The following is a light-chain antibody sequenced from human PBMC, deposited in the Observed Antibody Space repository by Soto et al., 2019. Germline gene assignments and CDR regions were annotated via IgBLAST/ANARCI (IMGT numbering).Light chain of an antibody. CDR1: QSVRSGY. CDR3: HQYGNSPLT. V-gene: IGKV3-20*01. CDR2: GAS. Sequence: EIVLTQSPGTLSLSPGERATLSCRASQSVRSGYFAWYQQKPGQAPRLLIVGASSRATGIPDRFSGGGSGTDFTLTVSRLESEDFALYYRHQYGNSPLTFGGGTTVEIK. J-gene: IGKJ4*01.